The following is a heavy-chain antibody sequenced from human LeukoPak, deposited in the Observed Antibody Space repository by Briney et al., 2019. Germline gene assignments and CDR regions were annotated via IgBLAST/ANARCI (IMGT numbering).Heavy chain of an antibody. J-gene: IGHJ3*02. CDR2: VHYTWNT. Sequence: PSETLSLTCSVSGDSIGSYHWSWIRQPPGKGLEWIGHVHYTWNTKYNPSLTGRVSISLDRSKNQFALSLSSLTAADTAVYYCARDETLRPGGNYDSSGYYPDAFDIWGQGTMVTVPS. CDR3: ARDETLRPGGNYDSSGYYPDAFDI. CDR1: GDSIGSYH. D-gene: IGHD3-22*01. V-gene: IGHV4-59*01.